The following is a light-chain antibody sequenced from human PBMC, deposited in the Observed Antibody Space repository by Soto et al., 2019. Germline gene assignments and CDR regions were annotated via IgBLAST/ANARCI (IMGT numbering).Light chain of an antibody. J-gene: IGLJ1*01. CDR3: SLYTSENTYV. Sequence: ALTQPASVSGSPGQSITISCTGTSSDVGGYNYVSWYQQPPGTAPKLIVYEASNRPSGVPDRFSGSKSGNTASLTISGLQAADEADYYCSLYTSENTYVFGTGTKVTVL. CDR1: SSDVGGYNY. V-gene: IGLV2-18*01. CDR2: EAS.